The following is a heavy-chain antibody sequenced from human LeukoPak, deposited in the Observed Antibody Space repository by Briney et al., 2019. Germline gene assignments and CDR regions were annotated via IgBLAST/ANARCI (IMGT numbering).Heavy chain of an antibody. CDR3: ARGFRHSAVAGPY. D-gene: IGHD6-19*01. J-gene: IGHJ4*02. CDR1: GGSINSYY. V-gene: IGHV4-59*01. CDR2: IYYSGST. Sequence: SETLSLTCTVSGGSINSYYWSWIRQPPGKGLDGIGFIYYSGSTNYNPSLKSRVTMSVDTSKNQFSLKLSSVTAADTAVYYCARGFRHSAVAGPYWGQGTLVTVSS.